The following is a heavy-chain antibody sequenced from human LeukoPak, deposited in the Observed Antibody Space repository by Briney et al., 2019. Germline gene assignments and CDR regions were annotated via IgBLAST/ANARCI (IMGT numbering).Heavy chain of an antibody. J-gene: IGHJ4*02. CDR2: ISHDGKIK. D-gene: IGHD3-3*01. CDR3: ARRYDGFDY. V-gene: IGHV3-30*04. CDR1: GFSFSTYG. Sequence: GGSLRLSCAASGFSFSTYGMHWVRQAPGKGLEWVTLISHDGKIKCDADSVKGRFTISRDNSKNTLYLQMNSLRAEDTAVYYCARRYDGFDYWGQGTLVTVSS.